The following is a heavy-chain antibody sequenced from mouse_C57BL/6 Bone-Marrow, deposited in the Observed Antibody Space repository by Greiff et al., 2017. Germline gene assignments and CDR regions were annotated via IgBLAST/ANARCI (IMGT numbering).Heavy chain of an antibody. CDR2: INPGCGGT. J-gene: IGHJ1*03. V-gene: IGHV1-54*01. Sequence: QVQLQQSGAELVRPGTSVKVSCKASGYAFTNYLIEWVKQRPGQGLEWIGVINPGCGGTNYNEKFKGKATLTADKSSSTAYMQLSSLTSEDSAVYFCARPSFYWYFDVWGTGTTVTVSS. CDR3: ARPSFYWYFDV. CDR1: GYAFTNYL. D-gene: IGHD6-1*01.